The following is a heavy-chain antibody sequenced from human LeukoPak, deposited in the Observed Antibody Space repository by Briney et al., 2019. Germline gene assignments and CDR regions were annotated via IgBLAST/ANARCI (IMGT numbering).Heavy chain of an antibody. CDR2: IRYDGSNK. CDR1: GFTFSSYG. CDR3: AKCPVVVPAAKLYYYYYYMDV. Sequence: GGSLRLSCAASGFTFSSYGMHWVRQAPGKGLEWVAFIRYDGSNKYYADSVKGRFTISRDNSKNTLYLQMNSLRAEDTAVYYCAKCPVVVPAAKLYYYYYYMDVWGKGTTVTVSS. J-gene: IGHJ6*03. D-gene: IGHD2-2*01. V-gene: IGHV3-30*02.